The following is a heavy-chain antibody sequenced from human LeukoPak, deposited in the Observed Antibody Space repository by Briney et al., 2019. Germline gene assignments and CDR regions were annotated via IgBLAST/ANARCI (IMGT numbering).Heavy chain of an antibody. CDR2: IYYSGST. J-gene: IGHJ4*02. CDR1: GGSISSYY. Sequence: SETLSLTCTVSGGSISSYYWSWIRQPPGKGLEWIGYIYYSGSTNYNPSLKSRVTISVDTSKNQFSLKLSSVTAADTAVYYCARVYPGYGDDGLDYWGQGTLVTVSS. D-gene: IGHD4-17*01. CDR3: ARVYPGYGDDGLDY. V-gene: IGHV4-59*01.